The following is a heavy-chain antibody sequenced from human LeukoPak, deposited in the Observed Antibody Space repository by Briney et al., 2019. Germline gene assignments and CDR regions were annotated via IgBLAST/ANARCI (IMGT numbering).Heavy chain of an antibody. Sequence: SGGSLRLSCAASGFTFCSCAMHWVRQAPGKGLGWVSVISYDGSNKYSADSVKGRFTISRDNSKNTLYLQMNSLRAEDTAVYYCARDRSGWYLGQFDYWGQGTLVTVSS. CDR3: ARDRSGWYLGQFDY. D-gene: IGHD6-19*01. CDR2: ISYDGSNK. CDR1: GFTFCSCA. V-gene: IGHV3-30*04. J-gene: IGHJ4*02.